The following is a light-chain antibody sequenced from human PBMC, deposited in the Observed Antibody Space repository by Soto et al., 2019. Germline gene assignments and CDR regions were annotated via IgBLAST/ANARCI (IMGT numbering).Light chain of an antibody. CDR1: QDIAIY. CDR3: QQLRMYTSP. V-gene: IGKV1-9*01. J-gene: IGKJ4*01. Sequence: DIQMTQSPSSLSASVGDRVTITCRASQDIAIYLAWYQQKPGEAPKLLIYAASTLYGGVPSRFSRSGSGTDFALNITSLQAQDFATYYCQQLRMYTSPFGGGTKGAIK. CDR2: AAS.